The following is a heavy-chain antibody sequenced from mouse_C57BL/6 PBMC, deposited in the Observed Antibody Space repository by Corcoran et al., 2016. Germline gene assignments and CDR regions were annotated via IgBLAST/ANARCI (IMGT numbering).Heavy chain of an antibody. J-gene: IGHJ3*01. D-gene: IGHD1-3*01. Sequence: QVQLQQSGAELVKPGASVKLSCKASGYTFTEYTIHWVKQRSGQGLEWMGWFYPGSGSIKYNEKFKDKATLIADKSSSTVYMELSRLTSEDSAVYFCARHGRELAWFAYWGQGTLVTVSA. CDR2: FYPGSGSI. CDR3: ARHGRELAWFAY. V-gene: IGHV1-62-2*01. CDR1: GYTFTEYT.